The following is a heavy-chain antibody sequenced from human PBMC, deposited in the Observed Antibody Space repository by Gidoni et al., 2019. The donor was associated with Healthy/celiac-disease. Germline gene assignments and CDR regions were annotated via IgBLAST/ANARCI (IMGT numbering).Heavy chain of an antibody. CDR2: IYYSGST. J-gene: IGHJ6*03. Sequence: QLQLQESGPVLVKPSETLSLTCTVSGGSISSSSYYWGWVRQPPGKGLEWIGSIYYSGSTYYNPSLKSRVTISVDTSKNQFSLKLSSVTAADTAVYYCARHRGWLTYYYYYMDVWGKGTTVTVSS. CDR3: ARHRGWLTYYYYYMDV. D-gene: IGHD5-12*01. CDR1: GGSISSSSYY. V-gene: IGHV4-39*01.